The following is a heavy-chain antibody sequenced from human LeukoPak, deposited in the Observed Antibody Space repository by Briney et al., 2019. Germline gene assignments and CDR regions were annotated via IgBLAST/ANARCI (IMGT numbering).Heavy chain of an antibody. Sequence: GGSLRLSCAASGFTFTDYFMSWIRQPPGKGLEGLSYMSSSGSTIHYADSVKGRFTISRDNSKNTLYLQMNSLRAEDTAVYYCAKGKGYSGYPDLFDYWGQGTLVTVSS. D-gene: IGHD5-12*01. CDR2: MSSSGSTI. CDR3: AKGKGYSGYPDLFDY. J-gene: IGHJ4*02. CDR1: GFTFTDYF. V-gene: IGHV3-11*01.